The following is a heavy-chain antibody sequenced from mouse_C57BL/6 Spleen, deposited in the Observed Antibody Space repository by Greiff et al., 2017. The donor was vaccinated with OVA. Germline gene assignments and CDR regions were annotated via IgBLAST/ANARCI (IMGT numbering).Heavy chain of an antibody. D-gene: IGHD1-1*01. CDR3: ARGGRNSNYAMDY. CDR1: GFTFSDYG. CDR2: ISSGSSTI. J-gene: IGHJ4*01. Sequence: EVKVVESGGGLVKPGGSLKLSCAASGFTFSDYGMHWVRQAPEKGLEWVAYISSGSSTIYYADTVKGRFTISRDNAKNTLFLQMTSLRSEDTAMYYCARGGRNSNYAMDYWGQGTSVTVSS. V-gene: IGHV5-17*01.